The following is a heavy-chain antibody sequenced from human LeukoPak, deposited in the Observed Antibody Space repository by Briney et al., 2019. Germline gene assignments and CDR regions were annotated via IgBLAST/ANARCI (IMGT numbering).Heavy chain of an antibody. V-gene: IGHV3-23*01. D-gene: IGHD4/OR15-4a*01. CDR2: ISGSGAST. Sequence: GGSLRLSCAASGFTFSSYAMSWVRQAPGKGLEWVSAISGSGASTYYADSVKGRFTISRDNSKNTLYLQMNSLRAEDTAVYYXAIAKTMVLFDYWGQGTLVTVSS. CDR3: AIAKTMVLFDY. J-gene: IGHJ4*02. CDR1: GFTFSSYA.